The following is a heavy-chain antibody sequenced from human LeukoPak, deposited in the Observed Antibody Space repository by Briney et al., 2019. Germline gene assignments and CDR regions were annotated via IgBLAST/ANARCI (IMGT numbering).Heavy chain of an antibody. CDR1: GGSIKTNY. V-gene: IGHV4-59*08. Sequence: SETLSLTCTVSGGSIKTNYWSWIRQPPGKGLEWIGYGYYRGSTNYNPSLKSRVTISVDTSKNQFSLKLSSVTAADTAVYYCARHSSGYYDIDYWGQGTLVTVSS. CDR3: ARHSSGYYDIDY. J-gene: IGHJ4*02. CDR2: GYYRGST. D-gene: IGHD3-22*01.